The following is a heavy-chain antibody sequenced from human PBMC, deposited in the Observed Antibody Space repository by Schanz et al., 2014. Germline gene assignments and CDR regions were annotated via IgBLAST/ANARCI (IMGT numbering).Heavy chain of an antibody. CDR2: IYASGGT. CDR1: GGSISSSSYY. Sequence: QLQLQESGPGLVKPSETLSLTCTVSGGSISSSSYYWGWIRQPPGKGLEWIGSIYASGGTYYNPSRKSRVPISVDPSKTLSSRGRSSVTAADTAVYYCARHVGGATRKLDYWGQGTLVTVSS. J-gene: IGHJ4*02. D-gene: IGHD1-26*01. CDR3: ARHVGGATRKLDY. V-gene: IGHV4-39*01.